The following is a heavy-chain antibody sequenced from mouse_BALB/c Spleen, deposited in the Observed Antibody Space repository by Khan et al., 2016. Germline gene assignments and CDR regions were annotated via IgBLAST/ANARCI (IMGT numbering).Heavy chain of an antibody. J-gene: IGHJ2*01. V-gene: IGHV5-6-3*01. Sequence: EVELVESGGGLVQPGGSLKLPCAASGFTFSNYGMSWVRQTPDKRLELVATINSNGGNTYYPDSVKGRFTISRDNSNNTLYLQMSSLKSEDTAMYFCTRVYNYCSPYCDYWDQGTTLTVSS. CDR2: INSNGGNT. D-gene: IGHD1-1*01. CDR1: GFTFSNYG. CDR3: TRVYNYCSPYCDY.